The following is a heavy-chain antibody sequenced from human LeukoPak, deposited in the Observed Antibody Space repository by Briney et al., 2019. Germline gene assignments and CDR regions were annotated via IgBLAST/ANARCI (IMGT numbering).Heavy chain of an antibody. J-gene: IGHJ4*02. D-gene: IGHD1-26*01. Sequence: GGSLRLSCAASGFSFSHYALPWVRQAPGKGLEWLTFISYDGNVKYYADSVKGRFTVSRDDSKITLYLQMHSLRAEDTALYYCARDFSTKYSQDYWGQGTLVTVSS. V-gene: IGHV3-30-3*01. CDR2: ISYDGNVK. CDR3: ARDFSTKYSQDY. CDR1: GFSFSHYA.